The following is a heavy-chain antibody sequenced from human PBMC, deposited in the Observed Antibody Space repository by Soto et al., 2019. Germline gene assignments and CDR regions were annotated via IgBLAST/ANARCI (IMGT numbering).Heavy chain of an antibody. Sequence: SETLSLTCTVSGGSISSYYWSWIRQPPGKGLEWIGYIYYSGSTNYNPSLKSRVTISVDTPKNQFSLKLSSVTAADTAVYYCARDVIHYYYGSGSLPNNLFDPWGQGTLVTVSS. CDR3: ARDVIHYYYGSGSLPNNLFDP. CDR1: GGSISSYY. D-gene: IGHD3-10*01. CDR2: IYYSGST. J-gene: IGHJ5*02. V-gene: IGHV4-59*01.